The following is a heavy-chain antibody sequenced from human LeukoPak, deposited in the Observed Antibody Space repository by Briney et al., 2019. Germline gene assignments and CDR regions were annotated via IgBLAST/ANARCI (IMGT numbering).Heavy chain of an antibody. CDR3: ARDSMITFGGTHYMDV. D-gene: IGHD3-16*01. Sequence: SETLSLTCTVSGGSISSSSYYWGWIGQPPGKGLEWIGSIYYSGSTYYNPSLKSRVTVSVDTSKNQFSLKLSSVTAADTAVYYCARDSMITFGGTHYMDVWGKGTTVTISS. CDR2: IYYSGST. V-gene: IGHV4-39*07. J-gene: IGHJ6*03. CDR1: GGSISSSSYY.